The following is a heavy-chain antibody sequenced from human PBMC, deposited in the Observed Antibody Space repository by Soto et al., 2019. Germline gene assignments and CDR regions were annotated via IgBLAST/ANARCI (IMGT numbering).Heavy chain of an antibody. Sequence: SETLSLTCAVSGGSISSGGYSWSWIRQPPGKGLEWIGYIYHSGSTYYNPSLKSRVTISVDRSKNQFSLKLSSVTAADTAVYYCDRDPVGRGQPYWGQGTLVTSPQ. CDR2: IYHSGST. CDR3: DRDPVGRGQPY. J-gene: IGHJ4*02. V-gene: IGHV4-30-2*01. D-gene: IGHD2-15*01. CDR1: GGSISSGGYS.